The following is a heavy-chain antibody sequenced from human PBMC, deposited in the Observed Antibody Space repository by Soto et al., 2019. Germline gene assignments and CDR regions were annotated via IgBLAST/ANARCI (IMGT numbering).Heavy chain of an antibody. Sequence: PGGSLRLSCVASGFTFNTYWMHWVRQAPGKGLVWVSRISGDGTSTRYADSVKGRFTISRDNAKNTLYLQMNSLRAEDTALYYCPNSYSHSSHFGPWGQGTQVTVSS. V-gene: IGHV3-74*01. J-gene: IGHJ5*02. CDR1: GFTFNTYW. CDR3: PNSYSHSSHFGP. CDR2: ISGDGTST. D-gene: IGHD1-26*01.